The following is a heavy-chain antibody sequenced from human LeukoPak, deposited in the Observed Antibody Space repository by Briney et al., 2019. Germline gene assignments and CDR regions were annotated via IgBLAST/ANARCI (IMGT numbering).Heavy chain of an antibody. J-gene: IGHJ4*02. Sequence: GGSLGLSCAASGFTVGSNYLTWVRQAPGKGLEWVSVIYSGGNTYYADSVKGRFTISRDNSKNTLYLQMNSLRAEDTAVCYCARDMTTETTGDYWGQGTLVTVSS. CDR3: ARDMTTETTGDY. D-gene: IGHD4-17*01. CDR2: IYSGGNT. V-gene: IGHV3-66*01. CDR1: GFTVGSNY.